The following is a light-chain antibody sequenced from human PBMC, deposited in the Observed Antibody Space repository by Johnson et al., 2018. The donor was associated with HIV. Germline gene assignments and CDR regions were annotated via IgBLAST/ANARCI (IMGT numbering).Light chain of an antibody. Sequence: QSVLTQPPSVSAAPGEKVNISCSGSSSNIENDYVSWYQQLPGTAPKLLIYDNNKRPSEIPDRFSGSKSGTSATLGITGLPTGDEADYYCGTWDSSLSADVFGTGTKVTVL. CDR2: DNN. J-gene: IGLJ1*01. V-gene: IGLV1-51*01. CDR1: SSNIENDY. CDR3: GTWDSSLSADV.